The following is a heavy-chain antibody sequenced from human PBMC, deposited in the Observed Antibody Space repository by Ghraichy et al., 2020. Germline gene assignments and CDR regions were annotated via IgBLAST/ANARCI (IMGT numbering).Heavy chain of an antibody. V-gene: IGHV3-48*02. D-gene: IGHD3-9*01. CDR2: INENSATI. CDR3: ARRLGRGPNY. CDR1: GLIFSSHG. Sequence: GGSLRLSCAASGLIFSSHGMTWVRQAPGKGLEWVSYINENSATIHYAYSVKGRFTISRDNGKNSLYLQMKSLRDDVTGVYYCARRLGRGPNYCGHGTRVTVSS. J-gene: IGHJ4*01.